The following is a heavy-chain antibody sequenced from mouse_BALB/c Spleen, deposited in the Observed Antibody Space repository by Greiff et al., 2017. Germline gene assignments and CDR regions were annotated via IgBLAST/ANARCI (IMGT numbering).Heavy chain of an antibody. CDR3: ARDGNYVNYAMDY. V-gene: IGHV14-3*02. J-gene: IGHJ4*01. D-gene: IGHD2-1*01. CDR1: GFNIKDTY. Sequence: DVKLVESGAELVKPGASVKLSCTASGFNIKDTYMHWVKQRPEQGLEWIGRIDPANGNTKYDPKFQGKATITADTSSNTAYLQLSSLTSEDTAVYYCARDGNYVNYAMDYWGQGTSVTVSS. CDR2: IDPANGNT.